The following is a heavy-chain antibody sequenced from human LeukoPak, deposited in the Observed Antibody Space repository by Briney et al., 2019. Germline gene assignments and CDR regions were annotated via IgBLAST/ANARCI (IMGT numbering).Heavy chain of an antibody. V-gene: IGHV4-30-2*01. D-gene: IGHD4-23*01. Sequence: SETLSLTCTVSGGSISSDDYYWSWIRQPPGKGLEWIGYIYHSGSTYYNPSLKSRVTISVDRSKNQFSLKLSSVTAADTAVYYCARSMTTVVSDAFDIWGQGTMVTVSS. J-gene: IGHJ3*02. CDR1: GGSISSDDYY. CDR2: IYHSGST. CDR3: ARSMTTVVSDAFDI.